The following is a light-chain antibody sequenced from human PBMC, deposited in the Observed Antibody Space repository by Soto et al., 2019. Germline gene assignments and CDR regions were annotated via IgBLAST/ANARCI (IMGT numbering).Light chain of an antibody. V-gene: IGLV2-14*01. CDR3: ISYTSSSTVV. J-gene: IGLJ2*01. Sequence: QSALTQPASVSGSPGQSITISCTGTSSDVGGYNFVSWYQQHPGKAPKLMIYDVSHRPSGVSNRFSSSKSGNTASLTISGLQAEDEANYYCISYTSSSTVVFGGGTKVTVL. CDR1: SSDVGGYNF. CDR2: DVS.